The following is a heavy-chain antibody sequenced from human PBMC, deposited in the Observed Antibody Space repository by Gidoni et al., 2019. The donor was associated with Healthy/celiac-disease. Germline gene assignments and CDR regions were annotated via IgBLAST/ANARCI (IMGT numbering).Heavy chain of an antibody. J-gene: IGHJ6*02. V-gene: IGHV3-64D*08. Sequence: EVQLVESGGGLVQPGGSLRLSCSASGFTFSSYAMHWVRQAPGKGLEYVSAISSNGGSTYYADSVKGRFTISRDNSKNTLYLQMSSLRAEDTAVYYCVKVLAGSSWSDYYGMDVWGQGTTVTVSS. CDR2: ISSNGGST. CDR3: VKVLAGSSWSDYYGMDV. CDR1: GFTFSSYA. D-gene: IGHD6-13*01.